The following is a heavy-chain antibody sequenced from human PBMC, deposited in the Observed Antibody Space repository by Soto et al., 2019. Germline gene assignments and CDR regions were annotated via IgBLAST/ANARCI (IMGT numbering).Heavy chain of an antibody. Sequence: EVQLVESGGGLVQPGGSLRLSCAASGFSFSSYWMHWVRQAPGRGLMWVSRIKTDGTSTSYADSVKGRFTISRDNGKNTLYPQMNSLSAEDTAFYYCARGNGFQAGVHGYWCQGILITVSS. J-gene: IGHJ4*02. V-gene: IGHV3-74*01. CDR3: ARGNGFQAGVHGY. D-gene: IGHD1-1*01. CDR1: GFSFSSYW. CDR2: IKTDGTST.